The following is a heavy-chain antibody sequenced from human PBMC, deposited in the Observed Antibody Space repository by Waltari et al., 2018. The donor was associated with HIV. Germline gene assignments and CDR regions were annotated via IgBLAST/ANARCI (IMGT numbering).Heavy chain of an antibody. J-gene: IGHJ6*02. Sequence: EVQLVESGGGLVQPGGSLRLSFAASGSTSRRPHMRWVRQAPGKGLEWVSVIYSGGSTYYADSVKGRFTISRDNSKNTLYLQMNSLRAEDTAVYYCASIAYCGGDCYPRGMDVWGQGTTVTVSS. D-gene: IGHD2-21*02. CDR3: ASIAYCGGDCYPRGMDV. V-gene: IGHV3-66*01. CDR1: GSTSRRPH. CDR2: IYSGGST.